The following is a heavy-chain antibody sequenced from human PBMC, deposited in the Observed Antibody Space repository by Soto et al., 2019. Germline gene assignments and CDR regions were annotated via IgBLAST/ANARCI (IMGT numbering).Heavy chain of an antibody. CDR2: IIPIVGSA. J-gene: IGHJ6*02. D-gene: IGHD2-2*01. Sequence: QVQLVQSGAEVKKPGSSVKVSCKASGGTFSSYAISWVRQAPGQGLEWMGGIIPIVGSANYAQKFQGRVTITADESTSTAYMELSSLRSEDTAVYYCASSQGSSTSLEIYYYYYYGMDVWGQGTTVTVSS. CDR3: ASSQGSSTSLEIYYYYYYGMDV. V-gene: IGHV1-69*01. CDR1: GGTFSSYA.